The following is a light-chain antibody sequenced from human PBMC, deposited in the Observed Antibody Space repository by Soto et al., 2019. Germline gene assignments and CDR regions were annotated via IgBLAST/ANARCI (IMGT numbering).Light chain of an antibody. CDR3: SSYTSSTAYV. Sequence: VLTQPASVSGSPGQSITISCTGTSSDVGGYNYVSWYQLHPGKAPKLILYEVTNRPSGVSDRFSGSKSGNTASLTISGLQAEDEADYYCSSYTSSTAYVFGTGTKVTVL. CDR1: SSDVGGYNY. J-gene: IGLJ1*01. CDR2: EVT. V-gene: IGLV2-14*01.